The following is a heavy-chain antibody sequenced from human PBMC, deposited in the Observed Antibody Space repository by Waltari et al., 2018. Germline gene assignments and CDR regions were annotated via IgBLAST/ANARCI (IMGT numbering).Heavy chain of an antibody. J-gene: IGHJ4*02. D-gene: IGHD6-6*01. CDR3: AREAPGEQLVHWSAIDY. Sequence: QVQLVQSGAEVKKPGSSVKVSCKASGGTFSSYTISWVRQAPGQGLGWMGRIIPILGIANYAQKFQGRVTITADKSTSTAYMELSSLRSEDTAVYYCAREAPGEQLVHWSAIDYWGQGTLVTVSS. V-gene: IGHV1-69*08. CDR2: IIPILGIA. CDR1: GGTFSSYT.